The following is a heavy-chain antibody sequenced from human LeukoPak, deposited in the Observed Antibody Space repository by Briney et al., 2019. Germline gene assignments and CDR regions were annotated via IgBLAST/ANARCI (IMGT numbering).Heavy chain of an antibody. V-gene: IGHV4-31*03. CDR1: GGSISSGGYY. J-gene: IGHJ4*02. CDR3: ARVGATATQHFDY. Sequence: SETLSLTCTVSGGSISSGGYYWSWIRQHPGKGLEWIGHIYYSGSTYYNPSLKSRVTISVDTSKNQFSLKLSSVTAADTAVYYRARVGATATQHFDYWGQGTLVTVSS. CDR2: IYYSGST. D-gene: IGHD1-26*01.